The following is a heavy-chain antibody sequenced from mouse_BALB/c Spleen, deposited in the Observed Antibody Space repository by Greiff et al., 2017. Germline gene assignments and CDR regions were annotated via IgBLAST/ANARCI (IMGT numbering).Heavy chain of an antibody. CDR3: ARDSYYGSSAWFAY. D-gene: IGHD1-1*01. Sequence: VQLKESGPGLVKPSQSLSLTCSVTGYSITSGYYWNWIRQFPGNKLEWMGYISYDGSNNYNPSLKNRISITRDTSKNQFFLKLNSVTTEDTATYYCARDSYYGSSAWFAYWGQGTLVTVSA. J-gene: IGHJ3*01. CDR2: ISYDGSN. V-gene: IGHV3-6*02. CDR1: GYSITSGYY.